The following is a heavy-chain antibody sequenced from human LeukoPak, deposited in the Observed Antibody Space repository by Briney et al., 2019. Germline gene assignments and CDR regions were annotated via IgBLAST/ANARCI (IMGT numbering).Heavy chain of an antibody. CDR3: ARDRYDYVWGGYPIMDV. V-gene: IGHV3-48*01. D-gene: IGHD3-16*02. Sequence: GGSLRLSCAASGFTFSSYSMNWVRQAPGKGLEWVSYISSSSSTIYYADSVKGRFTISRDNAKNSLYLQMNSLRAEDTAVYYCARDRYDYVWGGYPIMDVWGKGTTVTVSS. CDR2: ISSSSSTI. J-gene: IGHJ6*03. CDR1: GFTFSSYS.